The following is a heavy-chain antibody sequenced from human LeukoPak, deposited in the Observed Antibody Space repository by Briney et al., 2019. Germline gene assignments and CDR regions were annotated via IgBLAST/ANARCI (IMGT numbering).Heavy chain of an antibody. CDR2: MNPNSGDT. J-gene: IGHJ4*02. Sequence: ASVTVSCTASGYTFTTYDITWVRQATGQGLEWMGWMNPNSGDTAYAQKFQGRVAMTRDTSINIAYMELSNLRSEDTAVYYCARGLGDYYDTGDFYYAVPAHWGQGTLVTVSS. CDR3: ARGLGDYYDTGDFYYAVPAH. V-gene: IGHV1-8*01. D-gene: IGHD3-22*01. CDR1: GYTFTTYD.